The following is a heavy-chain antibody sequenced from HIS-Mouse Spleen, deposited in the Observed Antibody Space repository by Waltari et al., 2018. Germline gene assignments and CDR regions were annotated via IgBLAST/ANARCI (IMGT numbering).Heavy chain of an antibody. J-gene: IGHJ4*02. V-gene: IGHV4-34*01. CDR3: ARSGSGYSSSWYDY. Sequence: QVQLQQWGAGLLKPSETLSLTCAVYGGSFRGYHWSWIRQPPGKGLEWIGEINHSGSTNYNPSLKSRVTISVDTSKNQFSLKLSSVTAADTAVYYCARSGSGYSSSWYDYWGQGTLVTVSS. D-gene: IGHD6-13*01. CDR2: INHSGST. CDR1: GGSFRGYH.